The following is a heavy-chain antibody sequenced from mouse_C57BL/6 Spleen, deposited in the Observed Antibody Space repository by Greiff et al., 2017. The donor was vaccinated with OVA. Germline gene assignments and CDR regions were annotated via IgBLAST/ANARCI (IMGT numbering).Heavy chain of an antibody. CDR3: ARGFGVVGPYAMDY. Sequence: EVQVVESEGGLVQPGSSMKLSCTASGFTFSDYYLAWVRQVPEKGLEWVANINYDGSSTYYLDSLKSRFIISRDNAKNILYLQMSSLKSEDTATYYCARGFGVVGPYAMDYWGQGTSVTVSS. D-gene: IGHD1-1*01. CDR2: INYDGSST. CDR1: GFTFSDYY. V-gene: IGHV5-16*01. J-gene: IGHJ4*01.